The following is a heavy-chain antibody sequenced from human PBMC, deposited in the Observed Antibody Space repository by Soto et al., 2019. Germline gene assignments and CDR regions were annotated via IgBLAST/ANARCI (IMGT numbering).Heavy chain of an antibody. CDR3: ARGGSDSSTSFYYYYYYMDV. V-gene: IGHV1-69*02. CDR2: IIPILGIA. D-gene: IGHD2-2*01. CDR1: GGTFSSYT. J-gene: IGHJ6*03. Sequence: SVTVSCQASGGTFSSYTISWVRQAPGQGLEWMGRIIPILGIANYAQKFQGRVTITADKSTSTAYMELSSLRSEDTAVYYCARGGSDSSTSFYYYYYYMDVWGKGTTVTVSS.